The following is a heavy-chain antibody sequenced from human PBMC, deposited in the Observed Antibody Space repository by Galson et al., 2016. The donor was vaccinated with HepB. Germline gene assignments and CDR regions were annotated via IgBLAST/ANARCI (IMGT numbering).Heavy chain of an antibody. Sequence: SLRLSCAASGFSVTSYALNWVRQAPGKGLEWVALISDDGSDGHYADSVKGRLTISRDYSKNTVYLQLNRLTAEDTAVYFCARDQGQQLPSLLYTYGLDVWGQGTTVSVSS. D-gene: IGHD6-13*01. J-gene: IGHJ6*02. CDR3: ARDQGQQLPSLLYTYGLDV. V-gene: IGHV3-30*04. CDR1: GFSVTSYA. CDR2: ISDDGSDG.